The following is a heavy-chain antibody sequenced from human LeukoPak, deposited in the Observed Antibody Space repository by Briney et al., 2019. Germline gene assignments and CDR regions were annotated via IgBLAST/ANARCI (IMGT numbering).Heavy chain of an antibody. CDR3: AVKVAATGYY. CDR2: MSYSGDT. D-gene: IGHD6-13*01. J-gene: IGHJ4*02. V-gene: IGHV4-31*03. Sequence: PSQTLSLTCTVSGGSISSGGYYWRWIRQHPGTGLEGIGYMSYSGDTYYNASLKSRITISLDTSKNQFSLKLSSVTAADTAVYYCAVKVAATGYYWGQGTLVTVSS. CDR1: GGSISSGGYY.